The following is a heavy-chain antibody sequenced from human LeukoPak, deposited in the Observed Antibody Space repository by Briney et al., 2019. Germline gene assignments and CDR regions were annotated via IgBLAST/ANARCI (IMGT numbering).Heavy chain of an antibody. Sequence: SETLSPTCTVSGGSISSSSYYWGWIRQPPGKGLEWIGSIYYSGSTYYNPSLKSRVTISVDTSKNQFSLKLSSVTAADTAVYYCAREIRYDSSGYPLDYWGQGTLVTVSS. D-gene: IGHD3-22*01. CDR2: IYYSGST. V-gene: IGHV4-39*07. CDR1: GGSISSSSYY. CDR3: AREIRYDSSGYPLDY. J-gene: IGHJ4*02.